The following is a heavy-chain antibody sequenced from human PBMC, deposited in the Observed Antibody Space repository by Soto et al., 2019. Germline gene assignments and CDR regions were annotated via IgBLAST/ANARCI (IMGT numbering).Heavy chain of an antibody. J-gene: IGHJ5*02. V-gene: IGHV1-2*04. CDR1: GYTFTGYY. CDR3: ARSIGYSSGWYDI. CDR2: INPNSGGT. Sequence: ASVKVSCKASGYTFTGYYMHWVRQAPGQGLEWMGWINPNSGGTNYAQKLQGWVTMTRDTSISTAYMELRSLRSDDTAVYYCARSIGYSSGWYDIWGQGTLVTVSS. D-gene: IGHD6-19*01.